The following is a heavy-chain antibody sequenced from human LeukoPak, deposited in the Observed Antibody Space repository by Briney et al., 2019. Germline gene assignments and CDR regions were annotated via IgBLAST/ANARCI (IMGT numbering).Heavy chain of an antibody. Sequence: SETLSLTCAVYGGSFSGYYWSRIRQPPGKGLEWIGEINHSGSTNYNPSLKSRVTISVDTSKNQFSLKLSSVTAADTAVYYCARLDYYGSGSPFRDWGQGTLVTVSS. J-gene: IGHJ4*02. CDR1: GGSFSGYY. CDR3: ARLDYYGSGSPFRD. V-gene: IGHV4-34*01. D-gene: IGHD3-10*01. CDR2: INHSGST.